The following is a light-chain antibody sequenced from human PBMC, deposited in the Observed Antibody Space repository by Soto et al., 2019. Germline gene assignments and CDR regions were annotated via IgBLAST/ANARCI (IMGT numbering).Light chain of an antibody. V-gene: IGKV3-11*01. CDR3: HQRSNWPRYT. J-gene: IGKJ2*01. CDR2: DAS. Sequence: EIVLTQSPATLFLSPWERATLSCRASQSFSSYLAWYQQKPGQAPRLLIYDASNRATGIPARFSGSGSGTDFTLTISSLEPEDFAVYYCHQRSNWPRYTFGQGPKLQIK. CDR1: QSFSSY.